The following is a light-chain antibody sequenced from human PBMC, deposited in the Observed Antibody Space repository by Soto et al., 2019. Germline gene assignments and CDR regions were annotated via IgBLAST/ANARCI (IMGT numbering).Light chain of an antibody. CDR3: QQYNNLPPFT. J-gene: IGKJ4*01. CDR1: QSVSSSY. V-gene: IGKV3-20*01. CDR2: GAS. Sequence: IVLTQSPGTLSLSPGERATLSCRASQSVSSSYLAWYQQKPGQAPRRLIYGASSRATGIPDRFSGSGSGTDFTLTISRLAPEDFAVYYCQQYNNLPPFTFGGGTKVEIK.